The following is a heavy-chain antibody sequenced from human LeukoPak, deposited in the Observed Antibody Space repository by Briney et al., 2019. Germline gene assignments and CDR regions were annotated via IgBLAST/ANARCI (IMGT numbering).Heavy chain of an antibody. V-gene: IGHV3-20*04. J-gene: IGHJ5*01. CDR2: INWNGDNP. Sequence: PGGSLRLSCEASGFTFEDYGMTWVRQRPWRGLEYVAEINWNGDNPVYENSLRGRFTISRNNAKNSVFLQMNSLRVEDTAFYYCARRSLSGATTGYYYDSWGQGTLVAVSS. CDR1: GFTFEDYG. CDR3: ARRSLSGATTGYYYDS. D-gene: IGHD1-26*01.